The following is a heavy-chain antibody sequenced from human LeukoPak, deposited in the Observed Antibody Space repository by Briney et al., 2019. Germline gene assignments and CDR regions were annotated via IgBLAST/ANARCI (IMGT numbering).Heavy chain of an antibody. V-gene: IGHV1-18*01. CDR2: ISAYNGNT. D-gene: IGHD3-10*01. CDR3: ARVINGEETISFIYYYYGMDV. CDR1: GYTFTSYG. J-gene: IGHJ6*02. Sequence: ASVKVSCKASGYTFTSYGISWVRQAPGQGLEWMGWISAYNGNTNYAQKLQGRVTMTTDTSTSTAYMELRSLRSDDTAVYYCARVINGEETISFIYYYYGMDVWGQGTTVTVSS.